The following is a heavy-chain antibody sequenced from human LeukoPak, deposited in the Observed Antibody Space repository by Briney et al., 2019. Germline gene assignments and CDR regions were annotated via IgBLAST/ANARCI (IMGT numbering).Heavy chain of an antibody. V-gene: IGHV3-74*01. CDR2: ITSDGSDT. J-gene: IGHJ5*02. CDR3: SRDRRTWFDP. CDR1: GFTFSSYW. Sequence: GGSLRLSCAASGFTFSSYWMHWVRQVPGKGLVWVSRITSDGSDTIYADSVKGRFTISRDNAKNTLYLQMNSLRAEDTALYYCSRDRRTWFDPWGQGTLVTVSS.